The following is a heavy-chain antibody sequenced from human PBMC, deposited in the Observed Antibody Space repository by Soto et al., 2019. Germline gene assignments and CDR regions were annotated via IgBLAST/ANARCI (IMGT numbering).Heavy chain of an antibody. CDR3: ARQEDVPDLGGFHGMDV. CDR1: GYSFTSYW. Sequence: PGESLKISCKGSGYSFTSYWISWVRQMPGKGLEWMGRIDPSDSYTNYSPSFQGHVTISADKSISTAYLQWSSLKASDTAMYYCARQEDVPDLGGFHGMDVWGQGTTVTVSS. CDR2: IDPSDSYT. J-gene: IGHJ6*02. D-gene: IGHD2-21*01. V-gene: IGHV5-10-1*01.